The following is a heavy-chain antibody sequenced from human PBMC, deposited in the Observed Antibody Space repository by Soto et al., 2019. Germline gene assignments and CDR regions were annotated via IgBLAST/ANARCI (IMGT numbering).Heavy chain of an antibody. CDR1: GFTCSSYA. D-gene: IGHD2-2*01. CDR2: ISGSGGST. V-gene: IGHV3-23*01. J-gene: IGHJ4*02. Sequence: PVGSLRLSCAASGFTCSSYAMSWVRQAPGKGLEWVSAISGSGGSTYYADSVKGRFTISRDNSKNTLYLQMSSLRTEDTAVYYCVRVRLGASTRVFDYWGQGTLVTVSS. CDR3: VRVRLGASTRVFDY.